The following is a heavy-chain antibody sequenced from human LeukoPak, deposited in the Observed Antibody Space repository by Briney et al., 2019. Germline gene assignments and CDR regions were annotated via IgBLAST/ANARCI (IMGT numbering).Heavy chain of an antibody. CDR3: AKRTTGRNWFDP. CDR2: ISSSGNST. D-gene: IGHD3-9*01. V-gene: IGHV3-23*01. CDR1: GFTFSSYV. Sequence: GGSLRLSCAVSGFTFSSYVMSWVRQAPGKGLEWVSAISSSGNSTYYADSLKGRFTISRDNSKNTLYLQMNSLRAEDTAVYYCAKRTTGRNWFDPWGQGTLVTVSS. J-gene: IGHJ5*02.